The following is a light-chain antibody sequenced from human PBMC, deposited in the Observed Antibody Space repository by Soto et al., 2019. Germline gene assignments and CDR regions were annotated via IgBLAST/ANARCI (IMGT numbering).Light chain of an antibody. Sequence: DIQMTQYPSSLSASVGDRVTITCRASQAINNYLAWYQQKPGQVPTLLISAATTWQSGVPSRFSGSGSETAVTLTISSLQPEYVATYYCPKFNAVPTFGGGTKVEI. CDR1: QAINNY. J-gene: IGKJ4*02. V-gene: IGKV1-27*01. CDR2: AAT. CDR3: PKFNAVPT.